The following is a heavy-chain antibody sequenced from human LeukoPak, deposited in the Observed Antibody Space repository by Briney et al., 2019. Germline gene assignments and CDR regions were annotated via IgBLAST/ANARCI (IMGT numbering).Heavy chain of an antibody. CDR2: IRYDGSNK. CDR1: GFTFSSYG. CDR3: ARAEGYGGELDS. Sequence: QTGGSLRLSCAASGFTFSSYGMHWVRQAPGKGLEWVAFIRYDGSNKYYADSVKGRFTISRDNSKNTLYLQMNSLRAEDTAVYYCARAEGYGGELDSWGQGTLVTVSS. D-gene: IGHD4-23*01. J-gene: IGHJ4*02. V-gene: IGHV3-30*02.